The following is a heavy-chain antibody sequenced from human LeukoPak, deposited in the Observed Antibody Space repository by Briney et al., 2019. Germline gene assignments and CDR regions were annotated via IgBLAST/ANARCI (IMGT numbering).Heavy chain of an antibody. Sequence: SVKVSCKASGGTFSSYAISWVRQAPGQGLEWMGGIIPIFGTANYAQKFQGRVTITADESTSTAYMELSSLRSEDTAVYYCASAKYSSSWYPFQSGAFDIWGQGTMVTVSS. CDR1: GGTFSSYA. J-gene: IGHJ3*02. V-gene: IGHV1-69*13. CDR2: IIPIFGTA. CDR3: ASAKYSSSWYPFQSGAFDI. D-gene: IGHD6-13*01.